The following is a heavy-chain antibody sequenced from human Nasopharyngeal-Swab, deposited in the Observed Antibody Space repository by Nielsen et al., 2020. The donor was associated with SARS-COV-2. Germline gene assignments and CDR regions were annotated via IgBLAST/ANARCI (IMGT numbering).Heavy chain of an antibody. CDR3: VKQLGYCNGGSCYALDY. J-gene: IGHJ4*02. Sequence: GGSLRLSCAASGFTFSIYGMSWVRQAPGKGLEWVAAISGSGESTYCADSVKGRFTISRDESKNTLFLQMSSLRVEDTAVYYCVKQLGYCNGGSCYALDYWGQGTLVTVSS. CDR2: ISGSGEST. V-gene: IGHV3-23*01. CDR1: GFTFSIYG. D-gene: IGHD2-15*01.